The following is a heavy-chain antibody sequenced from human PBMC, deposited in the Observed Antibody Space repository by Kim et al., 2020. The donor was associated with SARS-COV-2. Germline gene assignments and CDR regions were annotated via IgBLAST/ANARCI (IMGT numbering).Heavy chain of an antibody. CDR1: GYTFTSYG. V-gene: IGHV1-18*01. CDR3: ARQPPYYESLTGYYKGDYFDY. J-gene: IGHJ4*02. D-gene: IGHD3-9*01. CDR2: ISAYNGNT. Sequence: ASVKVSCKASGYTFTSYGISWVRQAPGQGLEWMGWISAYNGNTNYAQKLQGRVTMTTDTSTSTAYMELRSLRSDDTAVYYCARQPPYYESLTGYYKGDYFDYWGQGTLVTVSS.